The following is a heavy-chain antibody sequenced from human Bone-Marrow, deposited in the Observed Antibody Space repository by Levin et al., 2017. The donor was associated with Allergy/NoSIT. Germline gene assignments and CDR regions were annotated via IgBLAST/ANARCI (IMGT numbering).Heavy chain of an antibody. Sequence: VSGPTLVKPTQTLTLTCTFSGFSLNRSGMGVHWIRQAPGKGLEWLSLIYWDDDKRYTPSLRNRLTITKDTSQDQVVLRMTNMDPVDTATYFCAATVATIGLDIWGQGTTVTVS. J-gene: IGHJ6*02. CDR3: AATVATIGLDI. D-gene: IGHD5-12*01. CDR1: GFSLNRSGMG. CDR2: IYWDDDK. V-gene: IGHV2-5*02.